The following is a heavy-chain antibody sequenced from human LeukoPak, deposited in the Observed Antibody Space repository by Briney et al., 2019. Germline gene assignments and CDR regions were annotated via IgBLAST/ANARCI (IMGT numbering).Heavy chain of an antibody. J-gene: IGHJ4*02. CDR1: GFTFSTYW. D-gene: IGHD5-12*01. CDR3: AGGGYSGYRIDY. Sequence: GGSLRLSCAASGFTFSTYWMTWVRQAPGKGLEWVANIKHDESEKYYVDSMKGRFTISRDNAKNSLYLQMNSLRAEDTAVYYCAGGGYSGYRIDYWGQGTLVTVSS. V-gene: IGHV3-7*01. CDR2: IKHDESEK.